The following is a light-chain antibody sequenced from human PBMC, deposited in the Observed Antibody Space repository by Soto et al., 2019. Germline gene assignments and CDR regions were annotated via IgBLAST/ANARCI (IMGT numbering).Light chain of an antibody. Sequence: EIGMTHSPATLSVSPGETATLSCRASQYVSNKVAWYQQKPGQAPSLLILGASTRATGVPARFSGSGSGTEFTLSISSLQSEDFAVYYCKQYKEWPPFTFGQGTRLEI. J-gene: IGKJ5*01. CDR3: KQYKEWPPFT. V-gene: IGKV3-15*01. CDR1: QYVSNK. CDR2: GAS.